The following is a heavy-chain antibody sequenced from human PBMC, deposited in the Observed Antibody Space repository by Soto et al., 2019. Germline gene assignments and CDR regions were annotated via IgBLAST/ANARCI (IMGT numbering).Heavy chain of an antibody. J-gene: IGHJ4*02. CDR3: ARSSQSTVTTYDY. D-gene: IGHD4-17*01. CDR1: GGSISSGDNY. V-gene: IGHV4-30-4*01. CDR2: IYYSGST. Sequence: SETLSLTCTVSGGSISSGDNYWSWIRQPPGKGLEWIGYIYYSGSTYYNPSLKSRVTISVDTSKNQFSLKLSSVTAADTAVYYCARSSQSTVTTYDYLGQGTLVTVSS.